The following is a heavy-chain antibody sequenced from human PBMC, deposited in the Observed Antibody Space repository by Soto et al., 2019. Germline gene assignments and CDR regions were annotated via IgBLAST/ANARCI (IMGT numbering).Heavy chain of an antibody. CDR1: GFTFSSYT. Sequence: PGGSLRLSCTASGFTFSSYTMSWVRQAPGKGLEWVSSFSGHDATTYYADSVKGRFTISRDNSKNTLYLQMNSLRAEDTALYFFVRTILGATKGGWFDPWGQGALVTVSS. CDR3: VRTILGATKGGWFDP. J-gene: IGHJ5*02. CDR2: FSGHDATT. V-gene: IGHV3-23*01. D-gene: IGHD1-26*01.